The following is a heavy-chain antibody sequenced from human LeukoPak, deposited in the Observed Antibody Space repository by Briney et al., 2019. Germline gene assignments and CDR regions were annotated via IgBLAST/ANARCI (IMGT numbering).Heavy chain of an antibody. V-gene: IGHV3-48*03. Sequence: PGGSLRLSCAASGLTFSSYEFNWVRQAPGKGLEWVSYISTSGTNRYYADSVKGRFTISRDNAKNSLYLQMNSLRVEDTAVYYCASEHSGYEFVGYWGQGTLVTVSS. CDR2: ISTSGTNR. CDR1: GLTFSSYE. J-gene: IGHJ4*02. CDR3: ASEHSGYEFVGY. D-gene: IGHD5-12*01.